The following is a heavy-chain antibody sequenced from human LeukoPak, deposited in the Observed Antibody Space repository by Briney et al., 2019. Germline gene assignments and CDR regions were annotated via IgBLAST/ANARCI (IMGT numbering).Heavy chain of an antibody. V-gene: IGHV4-59*01. CDR3: ARERGRSYGSVPYCYYYMDV. CDR2: IYYSGST. Sequence: SETLSLTCTVSVGSISSYYWSWIRQPPGKGLEWIGYIYYSGSTNYNPSLKSRVTISVDTSKNQFSLKLSSVTAADTAVYYCARERGRSYGSVPYCYYYMDVWGKGTTVTVSS. D-gene: IGHD5-18*01. CDR1: VGSISSYY. J-gene: IGHJ6*03.